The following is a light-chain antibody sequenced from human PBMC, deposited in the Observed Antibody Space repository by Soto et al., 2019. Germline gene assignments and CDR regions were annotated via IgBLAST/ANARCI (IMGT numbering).Light chain of an antibody. CDR2: GAS. CDR1: QSVSIN. V-gene: IGKV3-15*01. J-gene: IGKJ1*01. Sequence: EIVMTQSPATLSVSPWERATLSCMASQSVSINLAWYQQKPGQAPRLLIYGASTRATGIPARFSGSGSGTEFTLTISSLQSEDFAVYYCQQYNNWPRTFGQGTKVDI. CDR3: QQYNNWPRT.